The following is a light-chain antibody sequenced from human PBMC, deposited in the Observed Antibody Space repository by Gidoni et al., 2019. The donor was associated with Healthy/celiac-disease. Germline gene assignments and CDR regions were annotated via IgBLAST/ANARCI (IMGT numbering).Light chain of an antibody. V-gene: IGKV3-20*01. J-gene: IGKJ4*01. CDR1: QSVSSSY. Sequence: EIVLTQSPGTLSLSPGERATLSCRASQSVSSSYLAWYQQKPGQAPRLLIYGAASRATGMPDRFSGSGSGTDFTLTISRLEPEELAVYYCKQYGSSPLTFGGGTKVEIK. CDR3: KQYGSSPLT. CDR2: GAA.